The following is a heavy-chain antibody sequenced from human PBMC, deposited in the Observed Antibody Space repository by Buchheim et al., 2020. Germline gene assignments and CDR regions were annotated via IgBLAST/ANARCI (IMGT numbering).Heavy chain of an antibody. D-gene: IGHD2-21*02. CDR2: INPSGGST. V-gene: IGHV1-46*01. CDR3: ARDKIYSSAYCGGDCYFYYYYGMDV. J-gene: IGHJ6*02. Sequence: QVQLVQSGAEVKKPGASVKVSCKASGYTFTSYYMHWVRQAPGQGLEWMGIINPSGGSTSYAQKFQGRATMTRDTSTSTVNMELSSLRSEDTAVYYCARDKIYSSAYCGGDCYFYYYYGMDVWGQGTT. CDR1: GYTFTSYY.